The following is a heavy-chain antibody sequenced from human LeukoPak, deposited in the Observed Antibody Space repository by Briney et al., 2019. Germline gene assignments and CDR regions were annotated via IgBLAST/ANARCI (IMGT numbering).Heavy chain of an antibody. CDR2: VNYSGST. J-gene: IGHJ6*03. V-gene: IGHV4-34*01. CDR1: GGSFSDFY. CDR3: ARGRTGYQLLPTKKDYSYYYVDV. Sequence: SETLSLTCAVSGGSFSDFYWNWIRQPPGKGLEWIGEVNYSGSTYYNPSLTSRVIISVDTSKNQFSLKLRSVTAADRAVYYCARGRTGYQLLPTKKDYSYYYVDVWDKGTTVTVSS. D-gene: IGHD2-2*01.